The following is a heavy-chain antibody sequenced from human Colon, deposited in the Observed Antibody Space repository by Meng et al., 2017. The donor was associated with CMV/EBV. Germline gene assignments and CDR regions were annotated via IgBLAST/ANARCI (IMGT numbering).Heavy chain of an antibody. D-gene: IGHD2-2*01. V-gene: IGHV3-30*02. Sequence: GESLKISCAASGFTVSSNYMSWVRQAPGKGLEWVAFIRYDGSNKYYADSVKGRFTISRDNSKNTLYLQMKSLRAEDTAVYYCAKEEEYCSSTSCYRHFDYWGQGTLVTVSS. CDR3: AKEEEYCSSTSCYRHFDY. CDR2: IRYDGSNK. J-gene: IGHJ4*02. CDR1: GFTVSSNY.